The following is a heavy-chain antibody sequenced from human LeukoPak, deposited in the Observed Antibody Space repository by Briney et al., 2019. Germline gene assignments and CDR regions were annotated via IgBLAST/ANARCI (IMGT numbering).Heavy chain of an antibody. D-gene: IGHD3-3*01. J-gene: IGHJ5*02. CDR1: GYTFTDYY. CDR3: ATDRITIFGVVP. CDR2: VDPEDGDT. Sequence: ASVKISCKASGYTFTDYYMHWVQPAPGKGLAWMGRVDPEDGDTIYAEKFQGRVTITADTSTDTAYMELSSLRSEDTAVYYCATDRITIFGVVPWGQGTLVTVSS. V-gene: IGHV1-69-2*01.